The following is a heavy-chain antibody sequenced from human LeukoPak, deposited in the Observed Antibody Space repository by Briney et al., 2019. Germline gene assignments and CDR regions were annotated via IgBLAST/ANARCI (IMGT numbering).Heavy chain of an antibody. D-gene: IGHD6-13*01. CDR1: GGTFSSYA. CDR2: INANTGNP. J-gene: IGHJ4*02. V-gene: IGHV7-4-1*02. CDR3: ARGDSGPTYNSNWYETDY. Sequence: ASVKVSCKASGGTFSSYAIGWVRQAPGKGLEWMGWINANTGNPTYALGFTGRFVLSLDTSVRTAYLQISSLKAEDTAVYYCARGDSGPTYNSNWYETDYWGQGTLVTVSS.